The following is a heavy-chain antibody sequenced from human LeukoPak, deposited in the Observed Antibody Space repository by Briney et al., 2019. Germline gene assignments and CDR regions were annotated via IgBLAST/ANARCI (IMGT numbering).Heavy chain of an antibody. CDR3: ASGFGELIDY. V-gene: IGHV1-8*02. Sequence: ASVKVSCKASGYTFTSYAMNWVRQAPGQGLEWMGWMNPNSGNTGYAQKFQGRVTMTRNTSISTAYMELSSLRSEDTAVYYCASGFGELIDYWGQGTLVTVSS. J-gene: IGHJ4*02. D-gene: IGHD3-10*01. CDR1: GYTFTSYA. CDR2: MNPNSGNT.